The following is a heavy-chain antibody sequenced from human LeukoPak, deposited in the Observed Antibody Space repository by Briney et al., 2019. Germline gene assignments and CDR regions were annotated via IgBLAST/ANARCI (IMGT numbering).Heavy chain of an antibody. CDR2: INTGNGNT. CDR3: ARQEDYYDSSGLGY. CDR1: GNTLTSYA. V-gene: IGHV1-3*04. J-gene: IGHJ4*02. D-gene: IGHD3-22*01. Sequence: ASVKVSCKASGNTLTSYAMHWVRQAPGQRLEWMGWINTGNGNTKYSQKFQGRVTITRDTSASTAYMELSSLRSEDTAVYYCARQEDYYDSSGLGYWGQGTLVAVSS.